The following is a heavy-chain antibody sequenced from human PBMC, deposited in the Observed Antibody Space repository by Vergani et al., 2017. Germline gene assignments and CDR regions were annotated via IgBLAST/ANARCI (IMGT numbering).Heavy chain of an antibody. J-gene: IGHJ6*02. V-gene: IGHV3-33*01. CDR3: ARDFSPYYDFWSGNDYYGMDV. D-gene: IGHD3-3*01. CDR1: GFTFSSYG. Sequence: QVQLVESGGGVAQPGRSLRLSCAASGFTFSSYGMHWVRQAPGKGLEWVAVIWYDGSNKYYADSVKGRFTISRDNSKNTLYLQMNSLRAEDTAVYYCARDFSPYYDFWSGNDYYGMDVWGQGTTVTVSS. CDR2: IWYDGSNK.